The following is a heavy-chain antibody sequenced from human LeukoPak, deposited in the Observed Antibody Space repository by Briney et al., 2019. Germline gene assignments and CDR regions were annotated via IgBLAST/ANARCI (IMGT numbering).Heavy chain of an antibody. CDR3: ASRVMGNYYFDC. D-gene: IGHD1-7*01. CDR2: INYSGMT. V-gene: IGHV4-61*01. CDR1: GGSIGSSLYY. Sequence: PSETLSLTCTVSGGSIGSSLYYWSWIRQPPGKGLEWIGDINYSGMTNYNPSLKSRVTISVDTSKNQLSLKLSSVTAADTAVYYCASRVMGNYYFDCWGQGTLVTASS. J-gene: IGHJ4*02.